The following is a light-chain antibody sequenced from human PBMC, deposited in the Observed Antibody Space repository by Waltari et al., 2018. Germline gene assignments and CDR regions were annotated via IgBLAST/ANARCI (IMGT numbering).Light chain of an antibody. CDR3: SSYAGTNNKV. CDR1: SSDVGYYNY. CDR2: EVT. Sequence: QSALTQPPSASGSPGQSVTISCTGTSSDVGYYNYVSWYQQHPGKAPKVMIYEVTKRPSGVPDRFSGSKSGHTASLTVSGLQAEDEADYYCSSYAGTNNKVFGGGTKLTVL. V-gene: IGLV2-8*01. J-gene: IGLJ3*02.